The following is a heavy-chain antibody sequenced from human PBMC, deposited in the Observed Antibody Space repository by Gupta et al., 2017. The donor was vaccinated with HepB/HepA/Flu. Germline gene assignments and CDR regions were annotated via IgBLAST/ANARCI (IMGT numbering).Heavy chain of an antibody. CDR3: ASCVVVADTQRQGNAFDI. V-gene: IGHV3-7*01. D-gene: IGHD2-15*01. CDR2: IKQDGSEK. CDR1: GFTFSSYW. Sequence: EVQLVESGGGLVQPGGSLRLPCAASGFTFSSYWMSWVRQATGKGLEWVAKIKQDGSEKDYVDSVKGRFTISRDNAKNSLYLQMNSLRAEDTAVYYCASCVVVADTQRQGNAFDIWGQGKMVTGAS. J-gene: IGHJ3*02.